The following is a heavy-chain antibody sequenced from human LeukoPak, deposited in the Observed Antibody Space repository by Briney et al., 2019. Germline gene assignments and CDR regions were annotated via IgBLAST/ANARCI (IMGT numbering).Heavy chain of an antibody. J-gene: IGHJ4*02. CDR3: TRSRTGSGYKYYFDY. V-gene: IGHV3-23*01. CDR1: GFTLSSFP. D-gene: IGHD5-12*01. CDR2: ISGSGAIT. Sequence: GGSLRLSCAASGFTLSSFPRSWVRQAPGKGLEWVSVISGSGAITYYADSVRGRFTISRDNSKNTLDLQMNSLRVEDTAVYYCTRSRTGSGYKYYFDYWGQGTLVTVSS.